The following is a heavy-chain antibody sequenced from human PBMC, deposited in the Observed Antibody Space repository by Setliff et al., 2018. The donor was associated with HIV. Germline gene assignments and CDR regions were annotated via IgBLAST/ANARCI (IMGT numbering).Heavy chain of an antibody. D-gene: IGHD3-3*01. CDR2: IYLGETT. J-gene: IGHJ3*01. Sequence: PSETLSLTCTVSSGYMSGHFWTWIRQTPGEGLEWIGNIYLGETTNYNPSLKSRATISLDTSKRQFSLHLTSVTAADTAVYYCAKEGGLYFGMLIHDAIDLWGQGTMVTVSS. CDR3: AKEGGLYFGMLIHDAIDL. CDR1: SGYMSGHF. V-gene: IGHV4-59*11.